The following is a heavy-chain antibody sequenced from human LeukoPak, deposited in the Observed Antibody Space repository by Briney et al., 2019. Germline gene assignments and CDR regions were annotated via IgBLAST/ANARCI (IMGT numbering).Heavy chain of an antibody. J-gene: IGHJ6*02. Sequence: PSETLSLTCTVSGGSISSSSYYWGWIRQPPGKGLEWIGSIYYSGTTYYNPSLKSRVTISVDTSKNQFSLKLSSVTAADTAVYYCAGGGSWYGGNYYYYGMDVWGQGTTVTVSS. D-gene: IGHD6-13*01. CDR2: IYYSGTT. CDR3: AGGGSWYGGNYYYYGMDV. CDR1: GGSISSSSYY. V-gene: IGHV4-39*07.